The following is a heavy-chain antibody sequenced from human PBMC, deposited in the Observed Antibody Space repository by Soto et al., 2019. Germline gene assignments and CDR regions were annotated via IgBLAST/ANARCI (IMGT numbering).Heavy chain of an antibody. CDR3: VREGRGSFDF. D-gene: IGHD5-12*01. V-gene: IGHV3-23*01. J-gene: IGHJ3*01. CDR1: GFIFTNYA. Sequence: GGSLSLSCAASGFIFTNYAMNWVRQAPGQGLEWVSVIGGRGNSAYFADTVQGRFTISRDNSKNTLSLQMSSLTADDTAIYYWVREGRGSFDFWGRGTMVTVSS. CDR2: IGGRGNSA.